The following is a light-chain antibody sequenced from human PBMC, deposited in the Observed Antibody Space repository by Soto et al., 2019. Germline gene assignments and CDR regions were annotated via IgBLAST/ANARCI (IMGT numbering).Light chain of an antibody. CDR1: QRVSSN. V-gene: IGKV3-15*01. CDR2: GTS. CDR3: SDLGFPEWA. Sequence: ATVSCRASQRVSSNLAWYQQKPGQAPRLLIYGTSTRATGIPPRFSGSGSGTEFNVTITRFEVADSVVNFSSDLGFPEWAFAGGTKVDIK. J-gene: IGKJ4*02.